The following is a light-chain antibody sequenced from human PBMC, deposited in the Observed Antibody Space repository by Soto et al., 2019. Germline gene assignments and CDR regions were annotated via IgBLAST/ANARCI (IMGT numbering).Light chain of an antibody. Sequence: ESVLTHSPGTLSLSPGERATLSCRASQSVSSSYLAWYQQKPGQAPRLLIYGASSRATGIPDRFSGSGSGTDFTLTIRRLEPEDFAVYYCQQYGSSITFGQGTRLDIK. J-gene: IGKJ5*01. V-gene: IGKV3-20*01. CDR2: GAS. CDR3: QQYGSSIT. CDR1: QSVSSSY.